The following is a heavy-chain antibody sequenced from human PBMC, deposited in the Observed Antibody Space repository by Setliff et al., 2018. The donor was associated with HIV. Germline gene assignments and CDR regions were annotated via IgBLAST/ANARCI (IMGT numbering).Heavy chain of an antibody. D-gene: IGHD3-10*01. CDR3: ARGPYFYGSGSNYNPKWFDP. CDR1: GGSFNTYY. CDR2: INHSGST. Sequence: LSLTCAVYGGSFNTYYWSWIRQTPGKGLEWIGEINHSGSTNYNPSLKSRVAIFVDTSKNQFSLRLRSVTVADTAVYYCARGPYFYGSGSNYNPKWFDPWSQGTPVTVSS. V-gene: IGHV4-34*01. J-gene: IGHJ5*02.